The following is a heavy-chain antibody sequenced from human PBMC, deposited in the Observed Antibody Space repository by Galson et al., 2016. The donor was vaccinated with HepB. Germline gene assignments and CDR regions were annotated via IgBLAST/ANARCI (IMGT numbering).Heavy chain of an antibody. J-gene: IGHJ4*02. CDR1: GFTFSSYW. V-gene: IGHV3-7*01. D-gene: IGHD3-9*01. CDR2: INPGGSQR. CDR3: ARDYFGWLGGY. Sequence: SLRLSCAASGFTFSSYWMGCVRRAPGKGLEWVANINPGGSQRYYVDSVKGRFTISRDNTRNSVSLQMNSLRDEDTAVYYCARDYFGWLGGYWGQGTLVSVSS.